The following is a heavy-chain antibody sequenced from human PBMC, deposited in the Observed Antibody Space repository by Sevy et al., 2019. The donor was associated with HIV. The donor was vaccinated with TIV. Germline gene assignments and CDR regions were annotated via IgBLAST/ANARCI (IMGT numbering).Heavy chain of an antibody. CDR3: ARDLALGSGYYDGYFDY. J-gene: IGHJ4*02. V-gene: IGHV3-7*01. CDR1: GFTFSSYW. Sequence: GGSLRLSCAASGFTFSSYWMSWVRQAPGKGLEWVANIKQDGSEKYYVDSVKGRFTISRDNAKNSLYLQMNSLRAEDTAVYCCARDLALGSGYYDGYFDYWGQGTLVTVSS. D-gene: IGHD3-22*01. CDR2: IKQDGSEK.